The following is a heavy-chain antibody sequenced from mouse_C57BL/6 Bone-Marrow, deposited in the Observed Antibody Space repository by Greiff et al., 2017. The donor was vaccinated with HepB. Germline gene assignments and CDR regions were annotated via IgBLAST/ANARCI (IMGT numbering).Heavy chain of an antibody. CDR1: GYSFTDYN. V-gene: IGHV1-39*01. D-gene: IGHD1-1*01. CDR3: ARNYGSSSSWYFDV. J-gene: IGHJ1*03. Sequence: VQLQQSGPELVKPGASVKISCKASGYSFTDYNMNWVKQSTGKSLEWIGVINPNYGTTSYNQKFKGKATLTVDQSSSTAYMQLNSLTSEDSAVYYCARNYGSSSSWYFDVWGTGTTVTVSS. CDR2: INPNYGTT.